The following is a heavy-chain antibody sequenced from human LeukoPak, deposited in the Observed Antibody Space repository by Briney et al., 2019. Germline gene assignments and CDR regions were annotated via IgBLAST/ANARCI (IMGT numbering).Heavy chain of an antibody. Sequence: PGGSLRLSCAASGVTFSSYWMSWVRQAPGKGLEWVANIKQDGSEKYYVDSVKGRFTISRDNAKNSLYLQMNSLRAEDTAVYYCARALPYGRIDPWGQGTLVTVSS. CDR2: IKQDGSEK. D-gene: IGHD4-23*01. J-gene: IGHJ5*02. V-gene: IGHV3-7*01. CDR1: GVTFSSYW. CDR3: ARALPYGRIDP.